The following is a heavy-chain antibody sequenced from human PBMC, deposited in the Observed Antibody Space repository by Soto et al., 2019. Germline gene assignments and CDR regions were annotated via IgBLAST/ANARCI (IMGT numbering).Heavy chain of an antibody. CDR3: VKVSGYCTGGSCFSYFDY. V-gene: IGHV3-64D*06. Sequence: GGSLRLSCSGSGFTFSHHSLCWVRQPPGKGLQCVSSISGSGGNIYYAESVKGRFTISRDNSKNTLYLQLTSLSSEDSAVYYCVKVSGYCTGGSCFSYFDYWGQGTPVTVSS. J-gene: IGHJ4*02. D-gene: IGHD2-15*01. CDR1: GFTFSHHS. CDR2: ISGSGGNI.